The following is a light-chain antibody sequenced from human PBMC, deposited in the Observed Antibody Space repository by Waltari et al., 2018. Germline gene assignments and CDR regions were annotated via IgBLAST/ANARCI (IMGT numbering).Light chain of an antibody. V-gene: IGLV4-69*01. CDR2: VNSDGRH. J-gene: IGLJ3*02. CDR1: IGHIPNL. Sequence: QLVLTQSPSASASLGASVKLTCTLRIGHIPNLIARPQQQPGKGPRFLMKVNSDGRHRKGDDIPDRFSGSGSGPERYLTISSLQSEDEADYYCETGGHGTWVFGGGTKLTVL. CDR3: ETGGHGTWV.